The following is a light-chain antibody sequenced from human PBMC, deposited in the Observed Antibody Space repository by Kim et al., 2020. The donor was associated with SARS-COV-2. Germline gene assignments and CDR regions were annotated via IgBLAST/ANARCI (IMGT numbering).Light chain of an antibody. CDR1: SSNIGSNT. J-gene: IGLJ2*01. CDR2: SNS. CDR3: AAWDDSLNGVV. Sequence: QSVLTRPPSASGTPGQRVTISCSGSSSNIGSNTVNWYQQLPGTAPKLLIYSNSQRPSGVPDRFSGSKSGASASLAISGLQSEDEADYYCAAWDDSLNGVVFGGGTQLTVL. V-gene: IGLV1-44*01.